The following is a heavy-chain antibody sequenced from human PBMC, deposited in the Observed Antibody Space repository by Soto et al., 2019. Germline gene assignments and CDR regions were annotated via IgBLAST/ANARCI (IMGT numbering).Heavy chain of an antibody. CDR3: ASEADMPTVPQTPGYYGMDV. CDR1: GGTFSSYA. D-gene: IGHD2-2*01. Sequence: QVQLVQSGAEVKKPGSSVKVSCTASGGTFSSYAISWVRQAPGQGLEWMGGIIPIFGTANYAQKFQGRVTITADESTSTAYMELSSLRSEDTAVYYCASEADMPTVPQTPGYYGMDVWGQGTTVTVSS. J-gene: IGHJ6*02. CDR2: IIPIFGTA. V-gene: IGHV1-69*01.